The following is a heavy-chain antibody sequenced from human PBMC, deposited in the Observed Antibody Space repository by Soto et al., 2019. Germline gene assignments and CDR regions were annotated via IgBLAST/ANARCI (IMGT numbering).Heavy chain of an antibody. Sequence: GASVKVSCKASGYTFTSYDINWVRQATGQGLEWMGWMNPNSGNTGYAQKFQGRVTMTRNTSISTAYMELSSLRSEDTAVYYCARGRGKDFWSGYYYYYGMDVWGQGTTVTVSS. J-gene: IGHJ6*02. V-gene: IGHV1-8*01. CDR2: MNPNSGNT. CDR3: ARGRGKDFWSGYYYYYGMDV. D-gene: IGHD3-3*01. CDR1: GYTFTSYD.